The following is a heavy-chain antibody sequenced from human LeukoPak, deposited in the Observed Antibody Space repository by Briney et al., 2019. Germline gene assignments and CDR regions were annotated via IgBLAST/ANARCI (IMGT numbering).Heavy chain of an antibody. Sequence: PGRSLRLSCAASGFTFSNFGMHWVRQAPGEGLEWVAVIWHDGRNQHYADSVKGRFTISRDNSKGTLYLQMNSLRVEDTAAYYCARQTGTYDLDYWGQGTLVTVSS. CDR1: GFTFSNFG. CDR2: IWHDGRNQ. D-gene: IGHD3-10*01. V-gene: IGHV3-33*01. J-gene: IGHJ4*02. CDR3: ARQTGTYDLDY.